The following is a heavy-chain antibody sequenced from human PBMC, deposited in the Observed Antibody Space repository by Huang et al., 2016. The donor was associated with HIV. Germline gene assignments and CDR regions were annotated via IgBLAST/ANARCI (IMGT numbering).Heavy chain of an antibody. Sequence: QVQLQQWGAGLLKPSGVLSLKCAVYGGSLSDYYWSWIRQSPGKGLEWIGEVNHLGPATYNPSLRSRVTMSVDMSKNQFSLNLTSLTVADTAVYYCARPRMPATSSDSTWSFFDSWGQGTLVIVSS. CDR2: VNHLGPA. J-gene: IGHJ4*02. D-gene: IGHD3-10*01. CDR1: GGSLSDYY. CDR3: ARPRMPATSSDSTWSFFDS. V-gene: IGHV4-34*02.